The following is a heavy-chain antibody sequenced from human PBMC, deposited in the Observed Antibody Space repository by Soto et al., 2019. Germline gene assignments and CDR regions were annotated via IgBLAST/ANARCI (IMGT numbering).Heavy chain of an antibody. CDR2: IYYSGST. CDR3: AGGASNYDSSGYYFRFVP. V-gene: IGHV4-31*03. D-gene: IGHD3-22*01. J-gene: IGHJ5*02. Sequence: QVQLQESGPGLVKPSQTLSLTCTVSGGSISSGGYYWSWIRQHPGKGLEWIGYIYYSGSTYYNPSLKSRVTISVDTSKNQCSLKLSSVTAADTAVYYCAGGASNYDSSGYYFRFVPWGQGTLVTVSS. CDR1: GGSISSGGYY.